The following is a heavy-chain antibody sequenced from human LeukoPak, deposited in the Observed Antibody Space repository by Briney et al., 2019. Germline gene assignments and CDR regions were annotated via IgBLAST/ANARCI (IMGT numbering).Heavy chain of an antibody. V-gene: IGHV1-24*01. J-gene: IGHJ4*02. CDR2: FDPEDGET. D-gene: IGHD6-6*01. Sequence: ASVKVSCKVSGYTLTELSMHWVRQAPGKGLEWMGGFDPEDGETIYAQKFQGRVTMTRNTSISTAYMELSSLRSEDTAVYYCARVKSIAARPRFGYWGQGTLVTVSS. CDR3: ARVKSIAARPRFGY. CDR1: GYTLTELS.